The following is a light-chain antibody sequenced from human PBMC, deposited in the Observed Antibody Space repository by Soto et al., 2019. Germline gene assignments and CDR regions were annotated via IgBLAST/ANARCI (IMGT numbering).Light chain of an antibody. CDR3: QQYNNWPPMST. Sequence: EIVMTQSPTILSVSPGERATLSCRASQSVSSNLAWYQQKPGQAPRLLIYGVYTRAPGIPARFSGSGSGTEFTLTINSLQPEDFVIYYCQQYNNWPPMSTFGQGTKLEMK. CDR1: QSVSSN. CDR2: GVY. V-gene: IGKV3D-15*01. J-gene: IGKJ2*01.